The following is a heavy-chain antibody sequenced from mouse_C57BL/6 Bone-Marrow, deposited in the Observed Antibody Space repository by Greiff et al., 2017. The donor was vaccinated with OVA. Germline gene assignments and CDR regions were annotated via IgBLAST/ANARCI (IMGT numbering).Heavy chain of an antibody. V-gene: IGHV1-61*01. D-gene: IGHD2-4*01. CDR2: IYPSDSET. Sequence: QVQLQQPGAELVRPGSSVKLSCKASGYTFTSYWMDWVKRRPGQGLEWIGNIYPSDSETHYNQKFKDKATLTVDKSSSTAYMQLSSLTSEDSAVYYCAKEGYYDPWFADWGQGTLVTVSA. CDR1: GYTFTSYW. J-gene: IGHJ3*01. CDR3: AKEGYYDPWFAD.